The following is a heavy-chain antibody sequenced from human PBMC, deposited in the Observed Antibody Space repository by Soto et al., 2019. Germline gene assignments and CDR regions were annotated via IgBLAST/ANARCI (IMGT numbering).Heavy chain of an antibody. CDR2: INRRGTST. D-gene: IGHD3-22*01. V-gene: IGHV3-7*03. J-gene: IGHJ4*02. CDR1: GFRFSDYP. Sequence: PGGSLRLSCVGSGFRFSDYPLNWVRQAPGQVLEWVANINRRGTSTNYVDSVRGRFTISRDNSKNTLYLQMNSLRAEDTAVYYCAKGSSGYYDTFDYWGQGTLVTVSS. CDR3: AKGSSGYYDTFDY.